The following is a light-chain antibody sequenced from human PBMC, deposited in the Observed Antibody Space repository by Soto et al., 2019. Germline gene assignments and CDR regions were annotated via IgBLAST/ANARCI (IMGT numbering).Light chain of an antibody. CDR2: GAS. V-gene: IGKV3-20*01. Sequence: EIVLTQSPGTLSLSPGERATLSCRASQSVTGSYLAWYQQKPGQAPRLLIYGASSRATGVPDRFSGSGSGTDFTLTISRLEPEDFAVYYCQQYGGSPATFGQGTKVEIK. J-gene: IGKJ1*01. CDR1: QSVTGSY. CDR3: QQYGGSPAT.